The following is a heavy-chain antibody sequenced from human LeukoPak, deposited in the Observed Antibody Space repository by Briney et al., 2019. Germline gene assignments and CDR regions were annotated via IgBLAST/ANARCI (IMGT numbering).Heavy chain of an antibody. CDR1: AFSFSTYE. V-gene: IGHV3-48*03. D-gene: IGHD2-21*01. CDR3: SLLSVASPQDY. CDR2: ISSSGSTV. J-gene: IGHJ4*02. Sequence: GGSLRLSCAASAFSFSTYEMHWVRQTPGKGLEWVSDISSSGSTVYYADSVKGRFTTSRDNAKNFLYLQMHSLRAEDTGVYYCSLLSVASPQDYWGQGTLVTVSS.